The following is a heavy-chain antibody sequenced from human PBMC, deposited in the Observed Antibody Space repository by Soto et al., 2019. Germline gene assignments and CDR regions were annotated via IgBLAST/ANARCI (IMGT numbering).Heavy chain of an antibody. V-gene: IGHV1-2*02. D-gene: IGHD3-10*01. J-gene: IGHJ5*02. CDR3: ARQGSGSNWLDP. CDR1: GYIFTVYY. Sequence: QVQLVQSGAEVKKPGASVKVSCKASGYIFTVYYMHWGGQAPGQGLEWMGGTNPTSGGTNYAQKFQGRVTMTRDTSIRTAYMELSRLRSDDTAVYYCARQGSGSNWLDPWGQGTLVTVSS. CDR2: TNPTSGGT.